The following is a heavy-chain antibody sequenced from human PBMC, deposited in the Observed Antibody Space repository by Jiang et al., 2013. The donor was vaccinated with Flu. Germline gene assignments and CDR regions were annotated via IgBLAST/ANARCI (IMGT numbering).Heavy chain of an antibody. V-gene: IGHV3-11*06. CDR2: ISSSSYT. J-gene: IGHJ3*02. Sequence: VQLVESEGGLVKPGGSLRLSCAASGFPFSEYYMSWIRQAPGQGLEWVSYISSSSYTNYADPVKGRFTISRDNAKNSLFLQMNSLRAEDTAVYYCARDRGSDGFDIWGQGTMVTVSS. CDR1: GFPFSEYY. CDR3: ARDRGSDGFDI.